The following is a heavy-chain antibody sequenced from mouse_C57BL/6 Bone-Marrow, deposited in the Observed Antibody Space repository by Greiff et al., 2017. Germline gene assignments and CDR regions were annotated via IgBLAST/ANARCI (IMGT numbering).Heavy chain of an antibody. Sequence: EVQRVESGGGLVQPKGSLKLSCAASGFTFNTYAMHWVRQAPGKGLEWVARIRSKSSNYATYYADSVKDRFTISRDDSQSMLYLQMNNLKTEDTAMYYCVRAYGKDNYYAMDYWGQGTSVTVSS. D-gene: IGHD2-1*01. V-gene: IGHV10-3*01. CDR3: VRAYGKDNYYAMDY. CDR1: GFTFNTYA. J-gene: IGHJ4*01. CDR2: IRSKSSNYAT.